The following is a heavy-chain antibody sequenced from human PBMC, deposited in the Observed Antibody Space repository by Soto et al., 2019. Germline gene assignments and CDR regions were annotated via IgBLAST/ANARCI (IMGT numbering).Heavy chain of an antibody. CDR2: IYYSGST. D-gene: IGHD2-15*01. CDR3: ARLQHVPSLVDY. Sequence: PSETLSLTCTVSGGSISSYYWSWIRQPPGKGLEWIGYIYYSGSTNYNPSLKSRVTISVDTSKNQFSLKLSSVTAADTAVYYCARLQHVPSLVDYWGQGTLVTVS. V-gene: IGHV4-59*08. J-gene: IGHJ4*02. CDR1: GGSISSYY.